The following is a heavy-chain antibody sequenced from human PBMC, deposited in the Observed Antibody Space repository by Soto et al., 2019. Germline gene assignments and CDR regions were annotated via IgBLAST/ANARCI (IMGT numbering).Heavy chain of an antibody. Sequence: EVQLLESGGGLVQPGGSLSLSCEASGFTIINYAMTWLRQAPGQGLEWVSTFTSPGVTYYADSVKGRFTISRDTSKNTLFLQMNSLRAEDTAVYYCAKREARTGSYFDWGQGTLVTVSP. CDR2: FTSPGVT. CDR3: AKREARTGSYFD. J-gene: IGHJ4*02. V-gene: IGHV3-23*01. CDR1: GFTIINYA. D-gene: IGHD1-26*01.